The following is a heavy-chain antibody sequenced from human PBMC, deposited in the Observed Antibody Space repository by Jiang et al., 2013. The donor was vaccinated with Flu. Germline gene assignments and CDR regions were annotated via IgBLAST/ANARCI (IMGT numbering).Heavy chain of an antibody. CDR3: AKQFGSANYYYYGMDV. CDR1: GFTFSSYG. CDR2: IRHDGNTE. J-gene: IGHJ6*02. D-gene: IGHD3-10*01. Sequence: QLVESGGGVVQPGGSLRLSCAASGFTFSSYGIHWVRQAPGKGLEWVAFIRHDGNTEYYADSVKGRFTVSRDNSKNTLYLQMNSLRAEDTAVYYCAKQFGSANYYYYGMDVWGQGTTVTVSS. V-gene: IGHV3-30*02.